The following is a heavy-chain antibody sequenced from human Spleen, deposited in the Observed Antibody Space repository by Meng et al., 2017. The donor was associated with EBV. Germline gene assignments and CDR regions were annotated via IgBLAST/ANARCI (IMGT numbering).Heavy chain of an antibody. V-gene: IGHV4-34*01. CDR2: INHSGNT. Sequence: QVQLQQGGEGLLKPSETLSLTCAVDGGSFSGYYWSWIRQSPGKGLQWIGEINHSGNTIYNPSLKSRVTISVDTSKLQFSLNLTSVTAADTAVYYCARGSGDYLKLDCFDPWGQGTLVTVFS. D-gene: IGHD4-17*01. CDR1: GGSFSGYY. CDR3: ARGSGDYLKLDCFDP. J-gene: IGHJ5*02.